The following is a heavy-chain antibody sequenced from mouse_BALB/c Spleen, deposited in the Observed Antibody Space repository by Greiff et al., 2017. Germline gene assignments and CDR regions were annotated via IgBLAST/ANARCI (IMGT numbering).Heavy chain of an antibody. Sequence: EVMLVESGGGLVKPGGSLKLSCAASGFTFSSYAMSWVRQSPEKRLEWVAEISSGGSYTYYPDTVTGRFTISRDNAKNTLYLEMSSLRSEDTAMYYCAREGPVSYAMDYWGQGTSVTVSS. V-gene: IGHV5-9-4*01. CDR3: AREGPVSYAMDY. J-gene: IGHJ4*01. CDR1: GFTFSSYA. CDR2: ISSGGSYT.